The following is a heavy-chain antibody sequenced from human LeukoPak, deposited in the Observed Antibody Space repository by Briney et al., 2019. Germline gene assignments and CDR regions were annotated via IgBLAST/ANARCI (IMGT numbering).Heavy chain of an antibody. CDR3: AREYYDSSGYYYLMDY. Sequence: SVKVSCTASGGTFSSYAISWVRQAPGQGLEWMGGIIPIFGTANYAQKFQGRVTITADESTSTAYMELSSLRSEDTAVYYCAREYYDSSGYYYLMDYWGQGTLVTVSS. CDR1: GGTFSSYA. D-gene: IGHD3-22*01. V-gene: IGHV1-69*13. J-gene: IGHJ4*02. CDR2: IIPIFGTA.